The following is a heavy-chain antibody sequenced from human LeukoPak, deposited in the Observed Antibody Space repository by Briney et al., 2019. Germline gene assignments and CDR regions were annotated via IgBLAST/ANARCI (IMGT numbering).Heavy chain of an antibody. Sequence: GSVKVSCKASGYTLTGYYMHWVRQAPGQGLEWMGWINPNSGGTNYAQKFQGRVTMTRDTSISTAYMELSRLRSDDTAVYYCARDLGDYDILTGYYIGPFDYWGQGTLVTVSS. CDR3: ARDLGDYDILTGYYIGPFDY. D-gene: IGHD3-9*01. J-gene: IGHJ4*02. V-gene: IGHV1-2*02. CDR1: GYTLTGYY. CDR2: INPNSGGT.